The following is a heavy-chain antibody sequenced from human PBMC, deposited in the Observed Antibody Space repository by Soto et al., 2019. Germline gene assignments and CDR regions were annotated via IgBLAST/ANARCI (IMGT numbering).Heavy chain of an antibody. J-gene: IGHJ4*02. Sequence: QVQLVQSGAEVKKPGSSVTVSCKASGGTFSSYAISWVRQAPGQGLEWMGGIIPIFGTANYAQKFQGRVTITADESTSTAYMELSSLRSEDTAVYYCARDRTVVTPSCCYFDYCGQGTLVTVSS. V-gene: IGHV1-69*01. CDR3: ARDRTVVTPSCCYFDY. CDR1: GGTFSSYA. D-gene: IGHD2-21*02. CDR2: IIPIFGTA.